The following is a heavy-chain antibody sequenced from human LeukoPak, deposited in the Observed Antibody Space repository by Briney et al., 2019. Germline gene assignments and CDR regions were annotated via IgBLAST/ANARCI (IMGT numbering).Heavy chain of an antibody. CDR2: INHSGST. CDR3: ARGRHCSSTSCSTNWFDP. CDR1: GGSISNYY. V-gene: IGHV4-34*01. D-gene: IGHD2-2*01. Sequence: SETLSLTCTVSGGSISNYYWSWIRQPPGKGLEWIGEINHSGSTNYNPSLKSRVTISVDTSKNQFSLKLSSVTAADTAVYYCARGRHCSSTSCSTNWFDPWGQGTLVTVSS. J-gene: IGHJ5*02.